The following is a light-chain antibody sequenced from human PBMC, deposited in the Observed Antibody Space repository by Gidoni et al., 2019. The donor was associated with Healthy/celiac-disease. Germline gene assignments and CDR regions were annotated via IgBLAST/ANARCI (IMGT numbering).Light chain of an antibody. CDR3: QQYGSSGT. CDR2: GAS. J-gene: IGKJ1*01. V-gene: IGKV3-20*01. CDR1: QSVSSSY. Sequence: EIVLTQSPGTLSLSPGESATLSCRASQSVSSSYLAWYQQKPGQAPRLLIYGASSRATGIPDRFSGSGYGTDFTLTISRLEPEDFAVYYCQQYGSSGTFGQGTKVEIK.